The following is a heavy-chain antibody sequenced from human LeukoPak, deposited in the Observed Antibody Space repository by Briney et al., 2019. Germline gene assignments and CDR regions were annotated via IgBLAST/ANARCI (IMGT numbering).Heavy chain of an antibody. CDR2: INPNSGVT. J-gene: IGHJ3*02. CDR3: ARAVSGTLGGAFDI. V-gene: IGHV1-2*02. CDR1: VYTFIDDF. Sequence: ASVKVSCKASVYTFIDDFIHWMRQTPGQGLEWLGWINPNSGVTRYAQKFQGRVTLTRDTAAYMELSSLKYDDTAVYYCARAVSGTLGGAFDIWGQGTAVTVSS. D-gene: IGHD1-14*01.